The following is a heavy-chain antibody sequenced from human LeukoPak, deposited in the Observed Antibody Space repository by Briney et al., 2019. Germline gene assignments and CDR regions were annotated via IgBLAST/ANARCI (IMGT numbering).Heavy chain of an antibody. CDR1: GFTFSDYY. CDR2: ISSSSSYT. V-gene: IGHV3-11*05. D-gene: IGHD2-21*02. Sequence: GGSLRLSCAASGFTFSDYYMSRIRQAPGKGLEWVSYISSSSSYTNYADSVKGRFTISRDNAKNSLYLQMNSLRAEDTAVYYCARAGSRYCGGDCYFDYWGQGTLVTVSS. CDR3: ARAGSRYCGGDCYFDY. J-gene: IGHJ4*02.